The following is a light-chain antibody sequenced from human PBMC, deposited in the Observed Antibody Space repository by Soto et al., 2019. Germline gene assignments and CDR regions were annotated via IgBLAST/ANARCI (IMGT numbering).Light chain of an antibody. CDR1: QSVSGDY. V-gene: IGKV3-20*01. J-gene: IGKJ5*01. CDR2: SAS. Sequence: EIVLTQSPGTLSLSPGERATLSCRASQSVSGDYLAWYQQKPGQAPRLLIYSASSRATGIPDRFSGSGSGTDFTLTISRLELEDFVVFHCQQYYNWPPFTFGQGTRPEIK. CDR3: QQYYNWPPFT.